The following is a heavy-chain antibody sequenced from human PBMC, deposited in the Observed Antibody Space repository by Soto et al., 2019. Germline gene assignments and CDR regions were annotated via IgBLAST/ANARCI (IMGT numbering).Heavy chain of an antibody. CDR2: IYHSGGS. CDR1: GGSLNSGDY. D-gene: IGHD3-22*01. Sequence: SETLSLTCTVSGGSLNSGDYWSWIRQPPGKGLEWIGYIYHSGGSYYNPSLKGRVTMSVDMSQNQFSLTLNSVSAADTAVYYCARTKYYHDTTAYIFDYWGQGALVTVSS. J-gene: IGHJ4*02. CDR3: ARTKYYHDTTAYIFDY. V-gene: IGHV4-30-4*01.